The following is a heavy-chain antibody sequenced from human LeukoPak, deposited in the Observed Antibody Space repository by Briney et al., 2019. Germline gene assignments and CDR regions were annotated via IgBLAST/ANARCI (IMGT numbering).Heavy chain of an antibody. CDR1: GFTFSDYY. Sequence: PGGSLRLSCAASGFTFSDYYMTWIRQAPGKGLEWVSYISSSGTTIFYADSVKGRFTLSRDNAKSSLYLQMNSLRAEDTAVYYCARVGRSIAAAEFGAFDIWGQGTRVIVSS. CDR2: ISSSGTTI. D-gene: IGHD6-13*01. V-gene: IGHV3-11*01. CDR3: ARVGRSIAAAEFGAFDI. J-gene: IGHJ3*02.